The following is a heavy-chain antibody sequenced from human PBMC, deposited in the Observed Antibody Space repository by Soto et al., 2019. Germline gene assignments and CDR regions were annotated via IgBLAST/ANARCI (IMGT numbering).Heavy chain of an antibody. CDR3: ARTYYDILTGPLGY. V-gene: IGHV4-39*01. Sequence: QLQLQESGPGLVKPSETLSLTCTVSGGSISSSSYYWGWIRQPPGKGLEWIGSIYYSGSTYYNPSLKSRVTISVDTSKNQFSLKLSSVTAADTAVYYCARTYYDILTGPLGYWGQGTLVTVSS. D-gene: IGHD3-9*01. CDR2: IYYSGST. J-gene: IGHJ4*02. CDR1: GGSISSSSYY.